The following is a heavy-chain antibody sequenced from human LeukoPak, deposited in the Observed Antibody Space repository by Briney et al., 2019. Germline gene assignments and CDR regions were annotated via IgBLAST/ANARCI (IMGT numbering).Heavy chain of an antibody. V-gene: IGHV4-59*01. CDR3: ARVAPSGGYSYAIDY. J-gene: IGHJ4*02. CDR1: GGSISSYY. Sequence: PSETLSLTCTASGGSISSYYWSWIRQPPGKGLEWIGCIYYSGSTNYNPSLKSRVTISVDTSKNQFSLKLSSVTAADTAVYYCARVAPSGGYSYAIDYWGQGTLVTVSS. CDR2: IYYSGST. D-gene: IGHD5-18*01.